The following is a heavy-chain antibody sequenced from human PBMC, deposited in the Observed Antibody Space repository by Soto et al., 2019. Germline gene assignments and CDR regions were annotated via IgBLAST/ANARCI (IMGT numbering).Heavy chain of an antibody. J-gene: IGHJ6*02. CDR3: ARIPAHYYYYGMDV. V-gene: IGHV2-70*01. Sequence: SGPTLVNPTQTLTLTCTFSGFSLSTSGVGVGWIRQPPGKALEWLALIYWDDDKYYSTSLKTRLTISKDTSKNQVVLTMTNMDPVDTATYYCARIPAHYYYYGMDVWGQGTTVTVSS. CDR2: IYWDDDK. CDR1: GFSLSTSGVG.